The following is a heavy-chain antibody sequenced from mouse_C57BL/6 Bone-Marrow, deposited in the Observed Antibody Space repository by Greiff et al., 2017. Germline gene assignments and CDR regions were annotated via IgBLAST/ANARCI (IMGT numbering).Heavy chain of an antibody. CDR3: AMGRWLPFYAMDY. Sequence: EVQGVESGGGLVKPGGSLKLSCAASGFTFSDYGMHWVRQAPEKGLEWVAYISSGSSTIYYADTVKGRFTISRDNAKNTLFLQMTSLRSEATSMYYCAMGRWLPFYAMDYWGQGPSVTVSS. D-gene: IGHD2-3*01. CDR1: GFTFSDYG. J-gene: IGHJ4*01. CDR2: ISSGSSTI. V-gene: IGHV5-17*01.